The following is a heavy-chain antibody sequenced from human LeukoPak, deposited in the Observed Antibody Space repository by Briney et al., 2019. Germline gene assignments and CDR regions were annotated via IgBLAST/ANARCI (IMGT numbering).Heavy chain of an antibody. CDR2: IIPIFGTA. CDR3: ARTDYGDYYIDY. CDR1: GGTFSSYA. J-gene: IGHJ4*02. Sequence: SVKVSCKASGGTFSSYAISWVRQAPGQGLEWMGGIIPIFGTANYAQKFQGRVTITTDESTSTAYMELSSLRSEDTAVYYCARTDYGDYYIDYWGQGTLATVSS. V-gene: IGHV1-69*05. D-gene: IGHD4-17*01.